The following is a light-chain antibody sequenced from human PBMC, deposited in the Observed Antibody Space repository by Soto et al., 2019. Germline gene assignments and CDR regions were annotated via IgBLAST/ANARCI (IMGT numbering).Light chain of an antibody. CDR3: SSYTSSTTWV. J-gene: IGLJ3*02. Sequence: QSVLTQPASVSGSPGQSIAISCTGTISDVGYSNYVSWYQQHPGKAPRLMISEVSNRPSGVSDRFSGSKSGNTASLTISGLQAEDEADYYCSSYTSSTTWVFGGGTKVTV. V-gene: IGLV2-14*01. CDR1: ISDVGYSNY. CDR2: EVS.